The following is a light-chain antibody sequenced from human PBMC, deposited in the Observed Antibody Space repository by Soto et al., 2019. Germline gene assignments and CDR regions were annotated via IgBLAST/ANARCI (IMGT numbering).Light chain of an antibody. CDR1: SSNIGSNY. CDR2: GNN. V-gene: IGLV1-47*02. J-gene: IGLJ1*01. CDR3: AAWDDSLSGSYV. Sequence: QSVLTQPPSASGTPGQRVTIPCSGSSSNIGSNYVYWYQQLPGTAPKLLIYGNNKRPSGVPDRFSGSKSGTSASLAISGLRSEDEADYYCAAWDDSLSGSYVFATGTKVTVL.